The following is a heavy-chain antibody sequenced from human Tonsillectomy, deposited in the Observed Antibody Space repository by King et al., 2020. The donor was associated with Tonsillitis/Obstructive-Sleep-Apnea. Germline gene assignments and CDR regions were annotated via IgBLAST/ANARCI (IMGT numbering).Heavy chain of an antibody. D-gene: IGHD7-27*01. CDR3: ASNWGSTSNFEY. CDR2: INPNTGGT. V-gene: IGHV1-2*02. J-gene: IGHJ4*02. CDR1: GYTFTGYY. Sequence: QLVHSGAEVKKPGASVKVSCRASGYTFTGYYIHWVRQAPGQGLEWMGWINPNTGGTNYAQKFQGRVTLTRDTSISTAYMELSRLRSDDTAVYYCASNWGSTSNFEYWGQGTLVTVSS.